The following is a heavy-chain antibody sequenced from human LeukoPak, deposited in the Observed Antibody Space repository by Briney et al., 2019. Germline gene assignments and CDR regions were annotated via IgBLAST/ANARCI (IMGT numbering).Heavy chain of an antibody. CDR1: GFTFSSYG. CDR3: AKGCGGSCYPYNWFDP. D-gene: IGHD2-15*01. V-gene: IGHV3-30*02. CDR2: IRYDGSNK. J-gene: IGHJ5*02. Sequence: GGSLRLSCAASGFTFSSYGMHWVRQAPGKRLEWVAFIRYDGSNKYYADSVKGRFTISRDNSKNTLYLQMNSLRAEDTAVYYCAKGCGGSCYPYNWFDPWGQGTLVTVSS.